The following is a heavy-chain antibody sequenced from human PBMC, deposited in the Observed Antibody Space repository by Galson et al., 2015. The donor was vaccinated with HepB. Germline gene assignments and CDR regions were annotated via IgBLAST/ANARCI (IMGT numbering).Heavy chain of an antibody. D-gene: IGHD6-6*01. J-gene: IGHJ5*02. CDR2: IIPIFGTA. CDR1: GGTFSSYA. Sequence: SVKVSCKASGGTFSSYAISWVRQAPGQGLEWMGGIIPIFGTANYAQKFQGRVTITADESTSTAYMELSGLRSEDTAVYYCARTTKSSSSGGDYNWFDPWGQGTLVTVSS. V-gene: IGHV1-69*13. CDR3: ARTTKSSSSGGDYNWFDP.